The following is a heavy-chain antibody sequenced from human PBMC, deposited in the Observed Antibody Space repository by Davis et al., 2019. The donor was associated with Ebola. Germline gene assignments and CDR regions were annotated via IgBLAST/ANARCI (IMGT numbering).Heavy chain of an antibody. Sequence: MPSETLSLTCTVSGDSISTYYWSWIRQAPGKGLEWIGYIYYSGSTNYNPSLKSRVTISVDTSKNQFSLKLSSVTAADTAVYYCARDSGPYGMDVWGQGTTVTVSS. V-gene: IGHV4-59*01. CDR2: IYYSGST. J-gene: IGHJ6*02. CDR3: ARDSGPYGMDV. CDR1: GDSISTYY.